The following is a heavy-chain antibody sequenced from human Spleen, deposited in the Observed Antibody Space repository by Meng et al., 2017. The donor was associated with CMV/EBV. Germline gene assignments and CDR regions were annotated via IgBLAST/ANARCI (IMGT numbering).Heavy chain of an antibody. V-gene: IGHV4-39*07. Sequence: QLEVQEACPGLVKPSETLSLTCNVSGGSISSSSYYWGWIRQPPGKGLEWIGSIYYSGSTYYNPSLKSRVTISVDTSKNQFSLKLSSVTAADTAVYYCARGIVGNWFDPWGQGTLVTVSS. J-gene: IGHJ5*02. CDR2: IYYSGST. CDR3: ARGIVGNWFDP. D-gene: IGHD1-26*01. CDR1: GGSISSSSYY.